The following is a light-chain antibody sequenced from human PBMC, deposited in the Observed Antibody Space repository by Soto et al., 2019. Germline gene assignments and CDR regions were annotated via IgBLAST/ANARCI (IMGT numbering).Light chain of an antibody. CDR2: QDS. Sequence: SYELTQPPSVSVSPGQTASITCSGDKLGDKYTCWYQQKPGQSPVLVIYQDSKRPSGIPERFSGSNSGNTATLTISGTQAMDEADYYCQALHSSTGKVFGGGTKLTVL. CDR3: QALHSSTGKV. CDR1: KLGDKY. J-gene: IGLJ2*01. V-gene: IGLV3-1*01.